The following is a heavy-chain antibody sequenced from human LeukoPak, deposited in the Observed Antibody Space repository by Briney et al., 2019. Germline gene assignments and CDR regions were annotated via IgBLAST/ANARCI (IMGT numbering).Heavy chain of an antibody. CDR3: ARGPLLGLYAPFDY. J-gene: IGHJ4*02. CDR1: GFTFSSYA. D-gene: IGHD2-8*02. Sequence: PGGSLRLSCAASGFTFSSYAMHWVRQAPGKGLEYVSAISSNGGSTYYANSVKGRFTISRDNSKNTLYLQMGSLRAEDTAVYYCARGPLLGLYAPFDYWGQGTLVTVSS. V-gene: IGHV3-64*01. CDR2: ISSNGGST.